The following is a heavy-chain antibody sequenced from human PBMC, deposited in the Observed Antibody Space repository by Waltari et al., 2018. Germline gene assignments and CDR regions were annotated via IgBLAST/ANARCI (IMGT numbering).Heavy chain of an antibody. CDR1: GFTFSSYS. D-gene: IGHD6-13*01. V-gene: IGHV3-48*01. CDR2: ISSSSSTR. CDR3: ARWLSGTIDY. J-gene: IGHJ4*02. Sequence: EVQLVESGGGLVQPGGSLRLSCAASGFTFSSYSMNWVRQAPGKWLEWVSYISSSSSTRYYADSVKCRFTISRDNAKNSLDLQMNSLRAEDTAVYYCARWLSGTIDYWGQGTLVTVSS.